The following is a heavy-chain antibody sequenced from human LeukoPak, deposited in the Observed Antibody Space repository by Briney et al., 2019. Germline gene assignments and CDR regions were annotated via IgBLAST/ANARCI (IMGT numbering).Heavy chain of an antibody. CDR1: GFTFSSYS. Sequence: GGSLRLSCAASGFTFSSYSMNWVRQAPGKGLEWVSSISSSSSYIYYADSVKGRFTISRDNAKNSLYLQMNSLRAEDTAVYYCARVSVVVGAFLSWGQGTLVTVSS. D-gene: IGHD1-26*01. CDR3: ARVSVVVGAFLS. J-gene: IGHJ5*02. V-gene: IGHV3-21*01. CDR2: ISSSSSYI.